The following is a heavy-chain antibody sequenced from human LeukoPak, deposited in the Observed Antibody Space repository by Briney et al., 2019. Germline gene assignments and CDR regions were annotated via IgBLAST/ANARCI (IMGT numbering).Heavy chain of an antibody. CDR1: GGSISSYY. J-gene: IGHJ4*02. V-gene: IGHV4-59*08. CDR3: ARQADYYYDGSGYYFGY. D-gene: IGHD3-22*01. Sequence: SETLSLTCTVSGGSISSYYWSWIRQPPGKGLEWIGYIYYSGSTNYNPSLKSRVTISVDTSKNQFSLKLSSVTAADTAVYYCARQADYYYDGSGYYFGYWGQGTLVTVSS. CDR2: IYYSGST.